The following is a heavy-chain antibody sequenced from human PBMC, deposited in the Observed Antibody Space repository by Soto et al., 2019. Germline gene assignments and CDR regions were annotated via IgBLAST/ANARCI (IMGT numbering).Heavy chain of an antibody. CDR3: AKDTSGSSISPGKDGLFDY. CDR2: ISGSGGDT. V-gene: IGHV3-23*01. Sequence: EVHLLESGGGLIQPGGPLRLSCAASGFSFSNYAMNWVRQSPGKGLEWVSIISGSGGDTYYADSVKGRFTISRENSKNTLYLQMNSLRVGDTAVYYCAKDTSGSSISPGKDGLFDYWGQGALVSVSS. D-gene: IGHD2-2*01. J-gene: IGHJ4*02. CDR1: GFSFSNYA.